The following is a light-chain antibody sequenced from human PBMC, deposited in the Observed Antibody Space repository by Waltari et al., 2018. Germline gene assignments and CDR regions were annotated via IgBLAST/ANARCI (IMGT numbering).Light chain of an antibody. Sequence: DIVLTQSPGTLSLSPGERVTLSCRASQSVNSRHLAWYQQKPGQAPRLLVYGASSRATGIPDRFGGGGSGTDFTLTISRLEPEDSAVYYCQQYGRSPRTFGQGTKVEIK. CDR1: QSVNSRH. CDR2: GAS. CDR3: QQYGRSPRT. J-gene: IGKJ1*01. V-gene: IGKV3-20*01.